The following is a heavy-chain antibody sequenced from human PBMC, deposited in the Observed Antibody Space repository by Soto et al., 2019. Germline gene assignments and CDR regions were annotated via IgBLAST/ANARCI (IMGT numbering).Heavy chain of an antibody. CDR1: GLTFSAAG. Sequence: ESWGGVVQPGRSLRLSCAASGLTFSAAGMHWVRQAPGKGLEWVAFIANDGRSESYADSVKGRFTISRDNSQNRLYLQMNGLRAEDTAVYYCAKDKGRTAIDYWGQGTLVSVSS. CDR3: AKDKGRTAIDY. V-gene: IGHV3-30*18. CDR2: IANDGRSE. J-gene: IGHJ4*02.